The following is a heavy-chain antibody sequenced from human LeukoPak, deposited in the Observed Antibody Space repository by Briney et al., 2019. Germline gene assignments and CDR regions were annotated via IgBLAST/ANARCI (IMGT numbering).Heavy chain of an antibody. J-gene: IGHJ6*03. V-gene: IGHV3-23*01. Sequence: GGSLRLSCAASGFTFSSYGMSWVRQAPGKGLEWVSAISGSGGSTYYADSVKGRFTISRDNSKNTLYLQMNSLRAEDTAVYYCAKSPRAVRWGSVVIYYYYYMDVWGKGTTVTVSS. D-gene: IGHD3-22*01. CDR3: AKSPRAVRWGSVVIYYYYYMDV. CDR1: GFTFSSYG. CDR2: ISGSGGST.